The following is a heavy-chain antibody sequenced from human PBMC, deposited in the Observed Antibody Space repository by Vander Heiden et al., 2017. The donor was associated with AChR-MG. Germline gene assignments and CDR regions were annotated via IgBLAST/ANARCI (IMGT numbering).Heavy chain of an antibody. CDR2: IFSSGST. J-gene: IGHJ4*02. V-gene: IGHV4-31*03. Sequence: QVHLQESVPGPVQPSQTLSPTCSVSGDSTSSGAYYWSWSRQHPGKGLEGVGYIFSSGSTYYNPSLKSRVTISRDTSRNQFSLNLSSVTAADTAVYYCARASFWSGYYKPADYWGQGTLVTVSP. CDR1: GDSTSSGAYY. CDR3: ARASFWSGYYKPADY. D-gene: IGHD3-3*01.